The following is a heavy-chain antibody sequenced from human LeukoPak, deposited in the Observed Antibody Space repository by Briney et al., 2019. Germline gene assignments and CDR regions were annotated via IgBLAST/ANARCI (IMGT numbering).Heavy chain of an antibody. D-gene: IGHD3-16*01. V-gene: IGHV3-11*04. CDR2: ISSSGSTI. J-gene: IGHJ4*02. Sequence: PGGSLRFSCAASGFTFSDYYMSWIRQAPGKGLEWVSYISSSGSTIYYADSVKGRFTISRDNAKNSLYLQMNSLRADDTAVYYCAKDTPLCYFDYWGQGTLVTVSS. CDR3: AKDTPLCYFDY. CDR1: GFTFSDYY.